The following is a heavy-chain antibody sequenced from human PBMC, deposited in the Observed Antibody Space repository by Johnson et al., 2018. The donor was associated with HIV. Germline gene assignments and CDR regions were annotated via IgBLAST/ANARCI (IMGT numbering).Heavy chain of an antibody. V-gene: IGHV3-30*18. D-gene: IGHD2-15*01. CDR1: GFTFSSYG. CDR3: AKNGGVGGGSSNGAFDI. J-gene: IGHJ3*02. Sequence: QVTLVESGGHLVQPGGSLRLSCAASGFTFSSYGMHWVRQAPGKGLEWVAVISYDGSNKYYADSVKGRFTISRDNSKNTLYLQMNSLRAEDTAVYYCAKNGGVGGGSSNGAFDIWGQGTMVTVSS. CDR2: ISYDGSNK.